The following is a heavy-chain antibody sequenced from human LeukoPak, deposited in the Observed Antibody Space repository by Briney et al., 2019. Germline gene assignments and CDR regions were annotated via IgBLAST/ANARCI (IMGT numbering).Heavy chain of an antibody. J-gene: IGHJ5*02. V-gene: IGHV1-69*01. D-gene: IGHD2-2*01. Sequence: GSSVKVSCKASGGTFSSYAISWVRQAPGQGLEWMGGIIPIFGTANYAQKFQGRVTITADESTSTAYMELSSLRSEDTAVYYCARVSSAYQLLGWFDPWGQGTLVTVSS. CDR3: ARVSSAYQLLGWFDP. CDR2: IIPIFGTA. CDR1: GGTFSSYA.